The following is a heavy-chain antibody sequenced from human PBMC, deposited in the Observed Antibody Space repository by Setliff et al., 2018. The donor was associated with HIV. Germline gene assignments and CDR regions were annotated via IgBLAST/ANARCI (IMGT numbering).Heavy chain of an antibody. CDR2: INSDGSRT. CDR3: ANDFWSGPSGG. Sequence: GGSLRLSCAASGFTFSTYWMHWVRRAPGKGLVWVSRINSDGSRTTYADSVKGRFTISRDNSKSTLYLQMNSLRADDTAVYYCANDFWSGPSGGWGQGTLVTVSS. J-gene: IGHJ4*02. D-gene: IGHD3-3*01. CDR1: GFTFSTYW. V-gene: IGHV3-74*01.